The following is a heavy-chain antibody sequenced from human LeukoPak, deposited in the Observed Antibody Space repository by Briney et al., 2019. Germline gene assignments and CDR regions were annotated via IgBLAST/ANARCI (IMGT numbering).Heavy chain of an antibody. V-gene: IGHV4-38-2*02. CDR3: ARVGVIAAPKHYYMDV. D-gene: IGHD6-13*01. CDR2: IYHSGST. CDR1: GYSISSGYY. J-gene: IGHJ6*03. Sequence: SETLSLTCTVSGYSISSGYYWGWIRQPPGKGLEWIGSIYHSGSTYYNPSLKSRVTISVDTSKNQFSLKLSSVTAADTAVYYCARVGVIAAPKHYYMDVWGKGTTVTVSS.